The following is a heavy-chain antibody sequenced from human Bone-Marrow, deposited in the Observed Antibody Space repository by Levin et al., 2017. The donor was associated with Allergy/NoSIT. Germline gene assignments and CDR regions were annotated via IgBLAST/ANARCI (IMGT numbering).Heavy chain of an antibody. Sequence: ASGPTLVKPTQTLTLTCTFSGFSLSTGGVGVGWIRQPPGKALEWLALIYGDDHKAYRPSLKSRLTITKDTSKNQVVLTVTNMDPVDTATYYCAHRQLDSSGYFTVPFDDWGQGTLVTVSS. V-gene: IGHV2-5*02. D-gene: IGHD3-22*01. CDR3: AHRQLDSSGYFTVPFDD. CDR1: GFSLSTGGVG. J-gene: IGHJ4*02. CDR2: IYGDDHK.